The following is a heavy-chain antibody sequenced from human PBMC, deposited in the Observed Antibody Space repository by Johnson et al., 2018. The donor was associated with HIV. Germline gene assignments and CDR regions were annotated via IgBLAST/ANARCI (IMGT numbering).Heavy chain of an antibody. CDR1: GFTVSSNY. CDR2: ISYDGSDK. J-gene: IGHJ3*02. V-gene: IGHV3-30*03. Sequence: QVQLVESGGGLVQPGGSLRLSCAASGFTVSSNYMSWVRQAPAKGLEWVAVISYDGSDKYYADSVKGRFTISRDNAKNSLYLQMNSLRAEDTAVYYCASSWFGELSYAFDIWGQGTMVTVSS. D-gene: IGHD3-10*01. CDR3: ASSWFGELSYAFDI.